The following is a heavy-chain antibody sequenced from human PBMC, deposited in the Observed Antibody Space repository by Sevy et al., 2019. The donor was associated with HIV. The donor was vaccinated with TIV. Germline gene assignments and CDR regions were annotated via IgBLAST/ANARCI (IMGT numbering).Heavy chain of an antibody. V-gene: IGHV3-30*18. CDR1: GFXFSSYA. J-gene: IGHJ4*02. Sequence: GGSLRLSCAASGFXFSSYAMHWVRQAPGKGLEWVAAIPYDGSSKYYADSVKGRLTISRDNSKNTLYLQMNSLRAEDTALYYCAKXQTDYYXTSGXVXXXGQGTLVTVSS. D-gene: IGHD3-22*01. CDR2: IPYDGSSK. CDR3: AKXQTDYYXTSGXVXX.